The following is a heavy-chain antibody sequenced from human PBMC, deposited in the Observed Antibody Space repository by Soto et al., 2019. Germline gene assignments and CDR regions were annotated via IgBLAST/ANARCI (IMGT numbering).Heavy chain of an antibody. J-gene: IGHJ4*02. CDR1: GFTFSSYG. CDR3: AMPAALEYGDYISLDY. D-gene: IGHD4-17*01. CDR2: ISYDGSNK. V-gene: IGHV3-30*03. Sequence: QVQLVESGGGVVQPGRSLRLSCAASGFTFSSYGMHWVRQAPGKGLEWVAVISYDGSNKYYADSVKGRFTISRDNCKNTLYLRMNSLRAEDTAVYSCAMPAALEYGDYISLDYWGQGTLVTVSS.